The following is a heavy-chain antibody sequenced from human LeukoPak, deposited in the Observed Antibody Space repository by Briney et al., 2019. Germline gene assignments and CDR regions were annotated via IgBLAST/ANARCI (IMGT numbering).Heavy chain of an antibody. J-gene: IGHJ5*02. V-gene: IGHV4-34*01. CDR1: GGSFSGYY. Sequence: PSETLSLTCAVYGGSFSGYYWSWIRQPPGKGLEWIGEINHSGSTYYNPSLKSRVTISVDTSKNQFSLKLSSVTAADTAVYYCARVLTGFDPWGQGTLVTVSS. D-gene: IGHD3-9*01. CDR2: INHSGST. CDR3: ARVLTGFDP.